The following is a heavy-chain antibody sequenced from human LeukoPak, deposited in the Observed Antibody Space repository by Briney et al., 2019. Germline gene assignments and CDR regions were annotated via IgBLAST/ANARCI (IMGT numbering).Heavy chain of an antibody. CDR2: LNPSSGST. CDR3: AKLYSGSYYWFDP. J-gene: IGHJ5*02. V-gene: IGHV1-46*01. CDR1: GYTFTTYY. Sequence: GASVKVSCKASGYTFTTYYMHWVRQAPGQGLEWMGILNPSSGSTSYAQKFQGRVTMTRNTSISTAYMGLSSLRSEDTAVYYCAKLYSGSYYWFDPWGQGTLVTVSS. D-gene: IGHD1-26*01.